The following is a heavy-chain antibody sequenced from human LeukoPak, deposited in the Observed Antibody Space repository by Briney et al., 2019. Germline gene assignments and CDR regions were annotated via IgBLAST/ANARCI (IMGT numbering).Heavy chain of an antibody. D-gene: IGHD6-13*01. Sequence: GGSLRLSCAASGFTFSSYSMNWVRQAPGKGLEWVSSISTSSSHIYYADSVKGRFTISRDNAKNSLYLQMNSLRAEDTAVYYCARDERGAAADTPYSFYYYMDVWGKGTTVTVSS. CDR3: ARDERGAAADTPYSFYYYMDV. CDR2: ISTSSSHI. J-gene: IGHJ6*03. V-gene: IGHV3-21*01. CDR1: GFTFSSYS.